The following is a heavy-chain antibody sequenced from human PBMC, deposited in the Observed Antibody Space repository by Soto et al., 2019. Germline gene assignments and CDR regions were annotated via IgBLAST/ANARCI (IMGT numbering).Heavy chain of an antibody. V-gene: IGHV3-23*01. CDR2: ITGSSGRT. Sequence: GGSLRLSCAASGFTFSNYAMNWVRQAPGKGLEWVSGITGSSGRTFYADSVKGRFTISRDNSKNTVYLQMNSVRADDTAVYYCAKEYTSTSRGSFDYWGQGALVT. CDR3: AKEYTSTSRGSFDY. CDR1: GFTFSNYA. J-gene: IGHJ4*02. D-gene: IGHD1-26*01.